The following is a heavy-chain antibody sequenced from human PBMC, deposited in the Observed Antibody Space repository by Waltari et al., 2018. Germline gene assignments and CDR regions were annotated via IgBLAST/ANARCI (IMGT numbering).Heavy chain of an antibody. CDR2: INPSGGST. J-gene: IGHJ4*02. V-gene: IGHV1-46*01. CDR1: GYTFTSYY. D-gene: IGHD3-10*01. Sequence: QVQLVQSGAEVKKPGASVKVSCKASGYTFTSYYMHWVRQAPGQGLEWMGIINPSGGSTSYAQKFQGRVTMTRDTSTSTVYMELSSLRSEDTAVYYWATSPKRTTMVQGGGDYWGQGTLVTVSS. CDR3: ATSPKRTTMVQGGGDY.